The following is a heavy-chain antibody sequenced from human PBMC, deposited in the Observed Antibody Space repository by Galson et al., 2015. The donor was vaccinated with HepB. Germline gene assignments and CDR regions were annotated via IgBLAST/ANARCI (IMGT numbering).Heavy chain of an antibody. CDR3: AKDLVAAGTSYYYYYGMDV. CDR1: GFTFSSYG. D-gene: IGHD6-13*01. J-gene: IGHJ6*02. V-gene: IGHV3-30*02. CDR2: IRYDGSNK. Sequence: SLRLSCAASGFTFSSYGMHWVRQAPGKGLEWVAFIRYDGSNKYYADSVKGRFTISRDNSKNTLYLQMDSLRAEDTAVYYCAKDLVAAGTSYYYYYGMDVWGQGTTVTVSS.